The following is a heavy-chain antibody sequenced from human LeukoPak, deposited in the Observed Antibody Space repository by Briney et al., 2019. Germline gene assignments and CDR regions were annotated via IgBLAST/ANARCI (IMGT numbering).Heavy chain of an antibody. J-gene: IGHJ4*02. D-gene: IGHD3-16*01. CDR2: IYYSGST. CDR3: ARVSVPIWGFDY. V-gene: IGHV4-39*07. Sequence: SETLSLTCTVSGGSISSSSYYWGWIRQPPGKGLEWIGSIYYSGSTYYNPSLKSRVTISVDTSKNQFSLKLSSVTAADTAVYYCARVSVPIWGFDYWGQGTLVTVSS. CDR1: GGSISSSSYY.